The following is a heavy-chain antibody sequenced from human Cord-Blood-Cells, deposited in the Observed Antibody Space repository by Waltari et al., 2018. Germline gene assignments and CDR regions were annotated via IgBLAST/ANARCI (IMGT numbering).Heavy chain of an antibody. CDR2: SSSSSSYI. Sequence: EVALVESGGGLVKPGGSLGLSCAAFGFTFRSYSMNWVRQAPGKGLEWVSSSSSSSSYIYYADSVKGRFTISRDNAKNSLYLQMNSLRAEDTAVYYCARSKLFDYWGQGTLVTVSS. J-gene: IGHJ4*02. D-gene: IGHD1-1*01. V-gene: IGHV3-21*01. CDR3: ARSKLFDY. CDR1: GFTFRSYS.